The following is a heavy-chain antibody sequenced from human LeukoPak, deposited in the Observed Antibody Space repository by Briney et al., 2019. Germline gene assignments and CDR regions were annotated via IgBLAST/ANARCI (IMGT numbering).Heavy chain of an antibody. V-gene: IGHV4-39*01. CDR1: GGSISSSSYY. CDR2: IYYSGST. Sequence: PSETLSLTCTVSGGSISSSSYYWGWIRQPPGKGLEWIGSIYYSGSTYYNPSLKSRVTISVDTSKNQFSLKLSSVTAADTAVYYCARQSRFAATIYFDYWGQGTLVTVSS. D-gene: IGHD2-15*01. J-gene: IGHJ4*02. CDR3: ARQSRFAATIYFDY.